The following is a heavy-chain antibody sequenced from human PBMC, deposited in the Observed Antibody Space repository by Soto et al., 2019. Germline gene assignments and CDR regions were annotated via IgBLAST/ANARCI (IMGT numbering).Heavy chain of an antibody. D-gene: IGHD3-3*01. J-gene: IGHJ3*02. CDR3: ARGPARGFLEWFSLYDI. V-gene: IGHV1-18*01. CDR2: ISAYNGHT. CDR1: GFTLTSYG. Sequence: GGPVEGSCKGSGFTLTSYGISWGGQGPGQGFGWMGWISAYNGHTNYAQKLQGRVTMTTDTSTSTAYMELRSLRSDDTAVYYCARGPARGFLEWFSLYDIWGQGTMVTVSS.